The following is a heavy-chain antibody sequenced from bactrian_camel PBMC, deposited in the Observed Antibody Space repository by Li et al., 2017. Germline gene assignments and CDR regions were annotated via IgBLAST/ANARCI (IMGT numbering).Heavy chain of an antibody. CDR1: GDSRLC. V-gene: IGHV3S6*01. CDR2: VYTGDINP. CDR3: AAEFRFRGRPCSMVWKDYAY. D-gene: IGHD3*01. Sequence: HVQLVESGGGSVQAGGSLTLSCAASGDSRLCMTWFRQVPGKEREAVAGVYTGDINPYYSDSVKGRFVVSQGSAKNTVYLQMKSLEPEDTAMYYCAAEFRFRGRPCSMVWKDYAYRGQGTQVTVS. J-gene: IGHJ4*01.